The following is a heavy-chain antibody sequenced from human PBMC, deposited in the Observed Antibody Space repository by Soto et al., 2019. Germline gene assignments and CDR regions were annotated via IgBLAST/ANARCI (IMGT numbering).Heavy chain of an antibody. D-gene: IGHD5-12*01. CDR3: AINEGTDGYKFAY. J-gene: IGHJ4*02. CDR1: GGTFSTYD. Sequence: QVQLVQSVAEVKKPGSSVKVSCKASGGTFSTYDICWVRQAPGQGLEWMGGIIPLFGTANYAQKFQGRVTIIADESTRTAYMELRRLRSEDTAVYYCAINEGTDGYKFAYWGQGTLVTVSS. CDR2: IIPLFGTA. V-gene: IGHV1-69*01.